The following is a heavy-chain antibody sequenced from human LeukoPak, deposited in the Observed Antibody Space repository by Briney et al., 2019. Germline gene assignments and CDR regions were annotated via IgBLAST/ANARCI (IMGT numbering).Heavy chain of an antibody. V-gene: IGHV3-33*01. D-gene: IGHD5-24*01. J-gene: IGHJ5*02. CDR2: IWLDDSKK. Sequence: GGSLRLSCVASGFTFTNYGFHWVRQAPGKGLEWVAVIWLDDSKKYYTDSVRGRFTVSKDNSKSTLYLQMNSLRDEDTGIYHCARDLSPNLATRWFDPRGPGTLVTVSS. CDR1: GFTFTNYG. CDR3: ARDLSPNLATRWFDP.